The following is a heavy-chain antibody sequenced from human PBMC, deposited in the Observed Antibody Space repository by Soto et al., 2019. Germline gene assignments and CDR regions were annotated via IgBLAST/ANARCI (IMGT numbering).Heavy chain of an antibody. CDR2: SYYSGTT. V-gene: IGHV4-30-4*01. CDR1: GGSISSDPYY. CDR3: AAGRGRQSDF. J-gene: IGHJ4*02. Sequence: QVQLQESGPGLVQPSQTLSLTCTVSGGSISSDPYYWIWIRQPPGKGLEWIANSYYSGTTHYNPSLMNSVTISVAKSKNHFSLTMSSVTAPDTAVYYCAAGRGRQSDFWGQGTLVPVSS.